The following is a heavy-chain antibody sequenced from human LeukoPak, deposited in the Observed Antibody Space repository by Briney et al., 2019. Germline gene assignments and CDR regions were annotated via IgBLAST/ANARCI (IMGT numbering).Heavy chain of an antibody. CDR3: AKESFIPYYYDSSGYIDY. J-gene: IGHJ4*02. CDR1: GFTFSSYA. Sequence: PGGSLRLSCAASGFTFSSYAMNWVRQAPGKGLEWVSGISGSGGSTEYADSAKGRFTISRDNSKNTLFLQMNSLRAEDTALYYCAKESFIPYYYDSSGYIDYWGQGTLVTVSS. V-gene: IGHV3-23*01. D-gene: IGHD3-22*01. CDR2: ISGSGGST.